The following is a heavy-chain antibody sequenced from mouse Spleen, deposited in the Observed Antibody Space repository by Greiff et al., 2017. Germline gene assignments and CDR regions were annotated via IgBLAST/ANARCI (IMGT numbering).Heavy chain of an antibody. Sequence: EVQVVESGGGLVQPGGSMKLSCVASGFTFSNYWMNWVRQSPEKGLEWVAQIRLKSDNYATHYAESVKGRFTISRDDSKSSVYLQMNNLRAEDTGIYYCTSRATAFDYWGQGTTLTVPS. V-gene: IGHV6-3*01. D-gene: IGHD1-2*01. CDR2: IRLKSDNYAT. J-gene: IGHJ2*01. CDR1: GFTFSNYW. CDR3: TSRATAFDY.